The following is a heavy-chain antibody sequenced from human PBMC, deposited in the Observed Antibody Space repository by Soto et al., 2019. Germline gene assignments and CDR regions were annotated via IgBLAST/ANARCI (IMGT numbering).Heavy chain of an antibody. CDR3: ARLQAPGSSSGFDY. D-gene: IGHD6-19*01. V-gene: IGHV5-51*01. Sequence: LGESLKISCKASGYSFTTYWIGWVRQMPGKGLEWMGIIWPGDSDTRYSPSFQGQVTISADKSISATFLQWANLTASDTAIYYCARLQAPGSSSGFDYWGQGTLVTVS. CDR2: IWPGDSDT. CDR1: GYSFTTYW. J-gene: IGHJ4*02.